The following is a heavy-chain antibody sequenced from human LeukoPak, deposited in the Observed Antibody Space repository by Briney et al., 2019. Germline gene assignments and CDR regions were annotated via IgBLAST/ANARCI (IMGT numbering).Heavy chain of an antibody. CDR2: IYYSGST. CDR1: GGSISSHY. J-gene: IGHJ5*01. CDR3: ARGKLQHWFDS. D-gene: IGHD4-11*01. Sequence: PSDTLSLTCTVSGGSISSHYWNWIRQPPGKGLEWIGYIYYSGSTNYNPSLKSRVTISVDRSKNQFSLKLSPVTAADTAVYYCARGKLQHWFDSWGQGTLVTVSS. V-gene: IGHV4-59*07.